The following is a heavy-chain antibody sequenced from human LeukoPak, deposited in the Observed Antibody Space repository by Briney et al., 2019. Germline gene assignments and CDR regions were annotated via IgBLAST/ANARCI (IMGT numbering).Heavy chain of an antibody. CDR3: VRGAYYYDRSGSWA. CDR2: INSDGSNT. CDR1: GFPFSSYS. J-gene: IGHJ5*02. D-gene: IGHD3-22*01. V-gene: IGHV3-74*01. Sequence: HPGGSLRLSCAASGFPFSSYSMHWVRQAPGKGLVWVPLINSDGSNTDYADSVKGRFTISRDNAKNTLYLQMNSLRAEDTAVYYCVRGAYYYDRSGSWAWGQGTLVTVSS.